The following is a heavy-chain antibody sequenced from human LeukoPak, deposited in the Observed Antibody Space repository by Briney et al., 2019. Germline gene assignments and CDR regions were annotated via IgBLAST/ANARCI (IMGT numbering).Heavy chain of an antibody. CDR3: ARDMGELPGPIDY. CDR1: GGTFSSYA. D-gene: IGHD1-26*01. V-gene: IGHV1-69*05. CDR2: IIPIFGTA. Sequence: ASVKVSCKASGGTFSSYAISWVRQAPGQGLEWMGGIIPIFGTANYAQKFQGRVTMTRDTSTSTVYMELSSLRSEDAAVYYCARDMGELPGPIDYWGQGTLVTVSS. J-gene: IGHJ4*02.